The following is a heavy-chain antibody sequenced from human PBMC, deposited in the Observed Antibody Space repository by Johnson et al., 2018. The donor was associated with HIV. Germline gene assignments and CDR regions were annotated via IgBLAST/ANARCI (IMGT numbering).Heavy chain of an antibody. V-gene: IGHV3-30*02. D-gene: IGHD6-19*01. CDR2: IRYDGSNK. Sequence: QVQLVESGGGVVQPGGSLRLSCAASGFTFSSYGIHWVRQAPGKGLEWVSFIRYDGSNKYYADSVKGRFTISRDNSKNMLYLQMNSLRAGDTAVYYCARESLRRIAVSGPGDSAFDIWGQGTMVTVSS. J-gene: IGHJ3*02. CDR1: GFTFSSYG. CDR3: ARESLRRIAVSGPGDSAFDI.